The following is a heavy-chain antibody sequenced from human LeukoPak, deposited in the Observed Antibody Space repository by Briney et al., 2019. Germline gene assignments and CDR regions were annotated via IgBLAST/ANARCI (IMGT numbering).Heavy chain of an antibody. CDR2: INIRSSAI. J-gene: IGHJ4*02. D-gene: IGHD6-6*01. V-gene: IGHV3-48*04. CDR1: GLTFSSYS. CDR3: ARDGVAARWNTFDY. Sequence: PGGSLRLSCAASGLTFSSYSMNWVRQAPGKGLEWISYINIRSSAIHYADSVKGRFTISRDNAKNSLYLQMNSLRAEDTAVYYCARDGVAARWNTFDYWGQGTLVTVSS.